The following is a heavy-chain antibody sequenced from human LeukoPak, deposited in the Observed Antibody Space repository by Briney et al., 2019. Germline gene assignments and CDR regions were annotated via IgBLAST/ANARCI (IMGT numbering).Heavy chain of an antibody. Sequence: PSETLSLTCTVSGGSISTYYWSWIRQPPGKVLEWIGYIYYSGSTSYNPSLKSRVTISVDTSKNQFSLKLSSVTAADTAVYYCAREEALGSGSFDYWGQGTLVTVSS. CDR1: GGSISTYY. D-gene: IGHD1-26*01. J-gene: IGHJ4*02. V-gene: IGHV4-59*01. CDR3: AREEALGSGSFDY. CDR2: IYYSGST.